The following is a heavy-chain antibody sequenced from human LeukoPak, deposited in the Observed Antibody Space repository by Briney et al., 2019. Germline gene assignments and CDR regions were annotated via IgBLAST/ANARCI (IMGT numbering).Heavy chain of an antibody. D-gene: IGHD6-13*01. J-gene: IGHJ4*02. CDR3: ARRGTSSSWAHFDY. V-gene: IGHV3-7*05. CDR1: GFTFSRHW. Sequence: GGSLRLSCEASGFTFSRHWMTWVRQAPGKGLEWVANIKQDGSEKYYVDSVKGRFTISRDNAKNSLYLQMNSLGTEDTAVYYCARRGTSSSWAHFDYWGQGTLVTVSS. CDR2: IKQDGSEK.